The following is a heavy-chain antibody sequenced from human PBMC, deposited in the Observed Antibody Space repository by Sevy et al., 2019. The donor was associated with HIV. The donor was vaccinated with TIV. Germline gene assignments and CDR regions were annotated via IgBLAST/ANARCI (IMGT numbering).Heavy chain of an antibody. CDR1: GFTFSSYS. D-gene: IGHD3-10*01. CDR2: ISSSSSYI. CDR3: ARDGRWAYYGSGQLYWFDP. Sequence: GGSLRLSCAASGFTFSSYSMNWVRQAPGKGLEWVSSISSSSSYIYYADSVKGRFTISRDNAKNSLYLQMNSLRAEDTAVYYCARDGRWAYYGSGQLYWFDPWGQGTLVTVSS. J-gene: IGHJ5*02. V-gene: IGHV3-21*01.